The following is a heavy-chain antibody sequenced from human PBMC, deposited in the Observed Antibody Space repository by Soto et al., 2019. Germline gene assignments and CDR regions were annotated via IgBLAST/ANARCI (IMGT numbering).Heavy chain of an antibody. D-gene: IGHD5-18*01. V-gene: IGHV4-30-4*02. CDR2: IYYSGST. J-gene: IGHJ5*02. Sequence: SDTLSLTCTVSGGSISSGDYYWSWIRQPPGKGLEWIGYIYYSGSTYYNPSLKSRVTISVDTSKNQFSLKLSSVTAADTAVYYCARQDTAMVTWFDPWGQGTLVTVSS. CDR1: GGSISSGDYY. CDR3: ARQDTAMVTWFDP.